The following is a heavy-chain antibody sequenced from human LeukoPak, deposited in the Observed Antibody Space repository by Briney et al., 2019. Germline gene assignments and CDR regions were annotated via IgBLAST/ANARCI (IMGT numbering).Heavy chain of an antibody. V-gene: IGHV1-46*01. CDR2: IHPSGGST. J-gene: IGHJ6*02. Sequence: ASVKVSCKASGYTFTRYYMNWVRQAPGQGLEWMGIIHPSGGSTSYAQKFQGRVTMTRDTSTSTVYMELSSLRSEDTAVYNCARGATIFAPMDVWGQGTTVTVSS. CDR1: GYTFTRYY. CDR3: ARGATIFAPMDV. D-gene: IGHD3-3*01.